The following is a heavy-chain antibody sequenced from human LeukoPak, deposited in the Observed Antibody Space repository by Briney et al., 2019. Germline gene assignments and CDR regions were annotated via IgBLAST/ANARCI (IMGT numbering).Heavy chain of an antibody. CDR2: ISSSGTTI. D-gene: IGHD1-26*01. CDR1: GFTFNDYY. J-gene: IGHJ4*02. Sequence: GGSLRLSCAASGFTFNDYYMTWIRQAPGKGLEWVSYISSSGTTIYYADSVKGRFTISRDNAKNSLYLQMNTLRAEDTAVHYCARDRFSGSYPLDYWGQGTLVTVSS. V-gene: IGHV3-11*01. CDR3: ARDRFSGSYPLDY.